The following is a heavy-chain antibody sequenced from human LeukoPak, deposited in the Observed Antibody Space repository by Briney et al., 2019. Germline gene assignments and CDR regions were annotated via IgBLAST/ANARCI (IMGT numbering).Heavy chain of an antibody. Sequence: SENLSLTCTVSGGSISSGSYYWSWIRQPAGKGLEWIGRNYTSGSTNYNPSLKSRVTISVDTSKNQFSLKLSSVTAGDTAVYYCARPTFGELFIDYWGQGTLVTVSS. CDR2: NYTSGST. D-gene: IGHD3-10*01. J-gene: IGHJ4*02. CDR3: ARPTFGELFIDY. CDR1: GGSISSGSYY. V-gene: IGHV4-61*02.